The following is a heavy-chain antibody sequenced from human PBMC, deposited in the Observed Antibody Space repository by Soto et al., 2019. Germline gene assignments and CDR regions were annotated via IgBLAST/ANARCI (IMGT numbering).Heavy chain of an antibody. CDR2: IGGRGNSA. V-gene: IGHV3-23*01. CDR1: GFTFSRFS. D-gene: IGHD5-12*01. Sequence: PGGSLRLSCAASGFTFSRFSMNWFRQAPGKGLEWVSVIGGRGNSAYYADSVQGRFTISRDNSKNTLSLQMSSLTADDTGIYYCVREGRGSFDFWGRGTMVTVSS. J-gene: IGHJ3*01. CDR3: VREGRGSFDF.